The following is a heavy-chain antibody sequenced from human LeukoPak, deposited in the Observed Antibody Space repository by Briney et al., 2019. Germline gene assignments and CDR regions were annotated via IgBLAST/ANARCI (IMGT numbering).Heavy chain of an antibody. J-gene: IGHJ5*02. Sequence: PSETLSLTCTVSGVSIGSHYWSWIRQPPGKGLEWIGYIYYSGSTNYNPSLKSRVTISVDTSKNQFSLKLSSVTAADTAVYYCARERDLALFDPWGQGTLVTVSS. V-gene: IGHV4-59*11. CDR1: GVSIGSHY. D-gene: IGHD5-24*01. CDR2: IYYSGST. CDR3: ARERDLALFDP.